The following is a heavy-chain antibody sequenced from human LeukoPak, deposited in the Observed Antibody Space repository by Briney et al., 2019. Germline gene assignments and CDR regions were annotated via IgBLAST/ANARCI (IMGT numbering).Heavy chain of an antibody. CDR2: ISYDGSNQ. J-gene: IGHJ6*02. V-gene: IGHV3-30-3*01. CDR3: ARDQLSGGDYAYYYYGMDV. CDR1: GFTFSSYA. Sequence: GRSLRLSCAASGFTFSSYAMHWVRQAPGKGLEWVAVISYDGSNQYYADSVKGRFTISRDNSKNTLSLQMTSLRAEDTAVYYCARDQLSGGDYAYYYYGMDVWGQGTTVTVSS. D-gene: IGHD4-17*01.